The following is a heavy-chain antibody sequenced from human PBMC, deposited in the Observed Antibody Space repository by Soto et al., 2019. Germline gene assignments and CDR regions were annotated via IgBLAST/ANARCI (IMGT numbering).Heavy chain of an antibody. J-gene: IGHJ5*02. V-gene: IGHV1-69*02. CDR2: VIPILGMA. CDR1: GGTFSSYS. Sequence: QVQLVQSGAEVKKPGSSVKVSCEASGGTFSSYSFSWVRQAPGQGLEWMGRVIPILGMANYAQKFQGRVTITADKSTSTVYMELSSLISEDTAVYYCARGGAVVVPGAVDRHNWFDPWGQGTLVTVSS. D-gene: IGHD2-2*01. CDR3: ARGGAVVVPGAVDRHNWFDP.